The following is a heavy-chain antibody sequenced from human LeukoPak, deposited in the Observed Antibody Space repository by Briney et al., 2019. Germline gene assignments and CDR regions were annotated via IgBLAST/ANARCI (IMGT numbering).Heavy chain of an antibody. D-gene: IGHD4-23*01. J-gene: IGHJ5*02. CDR3: VRKKSRNYGGNWFDP. Sequence: SETLSLTCTVSGGSISSSDYYWAWIRQPPGKGLEWIGSINYSGSTYYNPSLKSRVTISVDTSKNQFSLKLSSVTPAANAVYYFVRKKSRNYGGNWFDPWGQGTMVTVSS. CDR1: GGSISSSDYY. V-gene: IGHV4-39*01. CDR2: INYSGST.